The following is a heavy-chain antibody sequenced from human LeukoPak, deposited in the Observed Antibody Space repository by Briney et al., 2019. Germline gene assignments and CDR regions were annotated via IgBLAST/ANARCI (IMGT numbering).Heavy chain of an antibody. CDR3: ARGPGGYDFWSGYYGGEFGC. J-gene: IGHJ4*02. V-gene: IGHV4-61*02. CDR1: GGSISSGSYY. Sequence: SQTLSLTCTVSGGSISSGSYYWSWIRQPAGKGLEWIGRIYTSGSTNYNPSLKSRVTISVDTSKNQFSLKLSSVTAADTAVYYCARGPGGYDFWSGYYGGEFGCWGQGTLVTVSS. D-gene: IGHD3-3*01. CDR2: IYTSGST.